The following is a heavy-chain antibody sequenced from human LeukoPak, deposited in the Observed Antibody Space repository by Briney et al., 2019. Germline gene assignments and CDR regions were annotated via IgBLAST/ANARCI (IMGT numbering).Heavy chain of an antibody. J-gene: IGHJ4*02. Sequence: SETLSLTCMVSGYSISSGYYWGWIRQPPGKGLERIGSICHGGNTYYNPSLKSRVTISLDTSKNQFSLKLSSVTAADTAVYYCAREYYDSRGYGFDYWGQGTLVTVSS. CDR1: GYSISSGYY. CDR3: AREYYDSRGYGFDY. D-gene: IGHD3-22*01. CDR2: ICHGGNT. V-gene: IGHV4-38-2*02.